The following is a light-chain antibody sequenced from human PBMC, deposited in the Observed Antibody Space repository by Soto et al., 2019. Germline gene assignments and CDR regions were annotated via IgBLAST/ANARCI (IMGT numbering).Light chain of an antibody. Sequence: VLTQPPSVSGAPGQRVTISCTGSSSNIGAGYDVHWYQQLPGTAPKLLIYGNSNRPSGVPDRFSGSKSGTSASLAITGLQAEDEADYYCQSYDSSLSGYGFGTGTKVTVL. CDR3: QSYDSSLSGYG. CDR1: SSNIGAGYD. V-gene: IGLV1-40*01. CDR2: GNS. J-gene: IGLJ1*01.